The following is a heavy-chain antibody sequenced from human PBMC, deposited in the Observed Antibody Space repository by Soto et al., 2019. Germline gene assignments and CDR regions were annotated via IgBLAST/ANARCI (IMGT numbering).Heavy chain of an antibody. V-gene: IGHV3-33*01. CDR2: IWYDGSNK. Sequence: PGGSLRLSCGASGFTFSSYGMHWVRQAPGKGLERVAAIWYDGSNKYYADSVKGRFTISRDNSKNTLYLQMNSLRAEDPAVYYCASASLGLPYYFYHGMDVWGQGTTVTVSS. CDR1: GFTFSSYG. D-gene: IGHD5-12*01. J-gene: IGHJ6*02. CDR3: ASASLGLPYYFYHGMDV.